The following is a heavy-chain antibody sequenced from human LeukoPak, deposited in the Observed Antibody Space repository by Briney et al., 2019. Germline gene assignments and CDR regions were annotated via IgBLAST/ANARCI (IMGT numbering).Heavy chain of an antibody. V-gene: IGHV1-3*01. CDR1: GYTFSSYA. J-gene: IGHJ5*02. Sequence: ASVKVSCKASGYTFSSYAVQWVRQAPGQRLEWMGWINAGDGDTKYSQKFQGRVTITRDTSASTAYMELSSLTSEDTVAYYCARGGGYGFNWIDPLGQGTLVTVSS. CDR2: INAGDGDT. D-gene: IGHD5-12*01. CDR3: ARGGGYGFNWIDP.